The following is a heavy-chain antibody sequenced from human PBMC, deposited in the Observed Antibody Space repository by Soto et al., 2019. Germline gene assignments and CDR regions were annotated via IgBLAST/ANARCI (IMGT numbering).Heavy chain of an antibody. CDR1: GYSFTSYW. J-gene: IGHJ3*02. V-gene: IGHV5-51*01. D-gene: IGHD4-17*01. CDR2: IYPGDSDT. CDR3: ARLRRGYGDYGSNSNDAFDI. Sequence: GESLKISCKGSGYSFTSYWIGWVRQMPGKGLEWMGIIYPGDSDTRYSPSFQGQVTISADKSISTAYLQWSSLKASDTAMYYCARLRRGYGDYGSNSNDAFDIWGQGTMVTVSS.